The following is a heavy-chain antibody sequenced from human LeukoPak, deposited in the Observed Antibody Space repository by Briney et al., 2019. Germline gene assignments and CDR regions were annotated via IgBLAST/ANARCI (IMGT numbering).Heavy chain of an antibody. J-gene: IGHJ4*02. V-gene: IGHV5-51*01. CDR3: ARHSGSYWTGLFDY. Sequence: GESLKISCRSSGYSFTSYWVGWVRPMPGKGLGWIGNIYPGESDTRYRPSFQGQVTISAAKSISTAYLQWSSLKASDTAMYYCARHSGSYWTGLFDYWGKGTLVTVSS. CDR1: GYSFTSYW. D-gene: IGHD1-26*01. CDR2: IYPGESDT.